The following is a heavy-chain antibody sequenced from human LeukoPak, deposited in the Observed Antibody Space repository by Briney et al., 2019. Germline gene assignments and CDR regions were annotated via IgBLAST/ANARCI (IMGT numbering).Heavy chain of an antibody. D-gene: IGHD1-26*01. Sequence: PGGSLRLSCAASGFIFSNYWMNWVRQAPGKGLEWVANIEQDGSDKYYVDSVKGRFSISRDTANNSLFLQMNSLRAEDTAVYYCVRAGSKVGAFDYWGQGNLVTVSS. CDR1: GFIFSNYW. J-gene: IGHJ4*02. V-gene: IGHV3-7*01. CDR2: IEQDGSDK. CDR3: VRAGSKVGAFDY.